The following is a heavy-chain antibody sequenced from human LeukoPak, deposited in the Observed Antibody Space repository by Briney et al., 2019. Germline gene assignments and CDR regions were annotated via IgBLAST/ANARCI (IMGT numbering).Heavy chain of an antibody. D-gene: IGHD6-13*01. V-gene: IGHV3-49*04. Sequence: GRSLRLSCTASGFTFGDYAMSWVRQAPGKGLEWVGFIRGKAYGGTTEYAASVKGRFTISRHDSKSIAYLQMNSLKTEDTAVYYCTRGAPLIASTENWFDPWGQGTLVTVSS. CDR1: GFTFGDYA. CDR2: IRGKAYGGTT. CDR3: TRGAPLIASTENWFDP. J-gene: IGHJ5*02.